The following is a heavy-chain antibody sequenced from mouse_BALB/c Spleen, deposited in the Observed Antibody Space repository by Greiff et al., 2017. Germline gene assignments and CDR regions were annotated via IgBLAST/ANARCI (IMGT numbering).Heavy chain of an antibody. CDR3: ARQSGLYGSSLYAMDY. V-gene: IGHV5-6*01. J-gene: IGHJ4*01. Sequence: EVQVVESGGDLVKPGGSLKLSCAASGFTFSSYGMSWVRQTPDKRLEWVATISSGGSYTYYPDSVKGRFTISRDNAKNTLYLQMSSLKSEDTAMYYCARQSGLYGSSLYAMDYWGQGTSVTVSS. CDR2: ISSGGSYT. CDR1: GFTFSSYG. D-gene: IGHD1-1*01.